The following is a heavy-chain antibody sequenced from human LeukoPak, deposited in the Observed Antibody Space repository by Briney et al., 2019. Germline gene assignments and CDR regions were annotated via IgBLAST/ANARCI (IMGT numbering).Heavy chain of an antibody. CDR3: ARRGTSSSSHHFDY. D-gene: IGHD6-13*01. V-gene: IGHV3-7*05. CDR1: GFIFCTYW. J-gene: IGHJ4*02. CDR2: ISQDGSEI. Sequence: GGSLRVSCAASGFIFCTYWLTWVRQAPGKGLEWVANISQDGSEIYYVDSVQGRFTISRDNVKNSLYLQMNSLGAEDTAVYYCARRGTSSSSHHFDYWGQRTLGSVSS.